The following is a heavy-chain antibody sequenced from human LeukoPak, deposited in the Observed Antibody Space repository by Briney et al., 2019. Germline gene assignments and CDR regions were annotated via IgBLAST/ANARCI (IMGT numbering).Heavy chain of an antibody. CDR2: ISWNSGSI. J-gene: IGHJ4*02. CDR3: AKSGWELLEGGGSYFDY. CDR1: GFTFDDYA. Sequence: GRSLRLSCAASGFTFDDYAMHWVRQAPGKGLEGVSGISWNSGSIGYADSVKGRFTISRDNAKNSLYLQMNSLRAEDTALYYCAKSGWELLEGGGSYFDYWGQGTLVTVSS. D-gene: IGHD1-26*01. V-gene: IGHV3-9*01.